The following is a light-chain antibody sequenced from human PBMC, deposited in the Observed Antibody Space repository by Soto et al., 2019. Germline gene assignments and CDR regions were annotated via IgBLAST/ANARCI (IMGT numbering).Light chain of an antibody. V-gene: IGKV3-15*01. CDR3: QHYNNWIAS. J-gene: IGKJ4*01. CDR1: QTITSN. CDR2: GAS. Sequence: EVVMTQSPATLSVSPGNTVTLSCRANQTITSNLAWYQQKPGQAPRLLIYGASTRATGIPVRFSGSGSGTEFTLTISSLQSEDFAVYYCQHYNNWIASFGGGTTVDNK.